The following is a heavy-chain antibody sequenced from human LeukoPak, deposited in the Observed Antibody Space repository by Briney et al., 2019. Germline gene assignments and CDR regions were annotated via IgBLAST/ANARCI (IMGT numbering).Heavy chain of an antibody. D-gene: IGHD1-26*01. J-gene: IGHJ3*02. CDR1: GGSISSGSYY. CDR2: IYTSGST. V-gene: IGHV4-61*02. CDR3: AREEVGATGHDAFDI. Sequence: KPSETLSLTCTVSGGSISSGSYYWSWIRQPAGKGLEWIGRIYTSGSTNHNPSLKSRVTISVDTSKNQFSLKLSSVTAADTAVYYCAREEVGATGHDAFDIWGQGTMVTVSS.